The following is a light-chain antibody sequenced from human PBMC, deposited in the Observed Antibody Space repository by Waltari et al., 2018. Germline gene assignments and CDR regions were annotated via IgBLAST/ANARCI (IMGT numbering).Light chain of an antibody. CDR3: QTGGHGTWV. CDR2: VNSDGSH. V-gene: IGLV4-69*01. J-gene: IGLJ3*02. Sequence: QLVLTQSPSASASLGASVKLTCTLSSGHLNNVIAWLQQRPEKGPRYLMKVNSDGSHNKGDDIPDRFPGSGSGAERYLSISSLQAEDEADYICQTGGHGTWVFGGGTKLTVL. CDR1: SGHLNNV.